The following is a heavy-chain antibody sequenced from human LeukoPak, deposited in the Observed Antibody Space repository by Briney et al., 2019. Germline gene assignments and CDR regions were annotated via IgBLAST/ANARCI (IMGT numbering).Heavy chain of an antibody. CDR2: IYHSGST. V-gene: IGHV4-38-2*02. Sequence: SETLSLTCTVSGYSISSGYYWGWIRQPPGKGLEWIGSIYHSGSTYYNPSLKSRVTISVDTSKNQFSLKLSSVTAADTAVYYCARGSERWLQFDYWGQGTLVTVSS. J-gene: IGHJ4*02. CDR3: ARGSERWLQFDY. D-gene: IGHD5-24*01. CDR1: GYSISSGYY.